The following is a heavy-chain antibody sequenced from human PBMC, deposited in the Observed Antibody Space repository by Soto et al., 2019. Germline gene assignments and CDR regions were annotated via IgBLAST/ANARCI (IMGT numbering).Heavy chain of an antibody. J-gene: IGHJ6*03. CDR2: ISGDGGST. CDR3: AKGRGSGSYNYYYNYMDV. Sequence: EVQLLESGGGLVQPGGSLRLSCAASGFTFSSYAMSWVRQAPEKGLEWVLVISGDGGSTYYADSVKGRFTISRDISKNTLYLQMNSLRAEDTAVYYCAKGRGSGSYNYYYNYMDVWGKGTTVTVSS. CDR1: GFTFSSYA. V-gene: IGHV3-23*01. D-gene: IGHD3-10*01.